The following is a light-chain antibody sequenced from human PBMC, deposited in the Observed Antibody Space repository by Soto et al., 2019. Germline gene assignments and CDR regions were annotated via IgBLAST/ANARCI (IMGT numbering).Light chain of an antibody. Sequence: QSVLTQPPSASGTPGQRVTISCSGRFSNIGSNYVYWYQQLPGTAPKLLIFTNDQRTSGVPGRFSGSKSGTSASRAISGLRSEEEADYYCAVWDDSLRGWVFGGGTKLTVL. V-gene: IGLV1-47*02. CDR1: FSNIGSNY. J-gene: IGLJ3*02. CDR3: AVWDDSLRGWV. CDR2: TND.